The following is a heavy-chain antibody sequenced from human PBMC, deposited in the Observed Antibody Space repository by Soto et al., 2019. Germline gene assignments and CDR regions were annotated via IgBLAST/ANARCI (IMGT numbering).Heavy chain of an antibody. CDR3: ARSSMIVVVITGPFDS. CDR2: TYYRSKWYN. CDR1: GDSVSSNSAA. J-gene: IGHJ4*02. Sequence: SQTLSLTCAISGDSVSSNSAAWNWIRQSPSRGLEWLGRTYYRSKWYNDYAVSVKSRITINPDTSKNQFSLQLNSVTPEDTAVYYCARSSMIVVVITGPFDSWGQGTLVTVSS. V-gene: IGHV6-1*01. D-gene: IGHD3-22*01.